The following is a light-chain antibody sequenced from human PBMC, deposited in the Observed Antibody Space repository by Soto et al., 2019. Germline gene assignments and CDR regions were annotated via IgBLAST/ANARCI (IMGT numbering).Light chain of an antibody. J-gene: IGKJ1*01. V-gene: IGKV3-20*01. Sequence: EVVLTQSPVTLSLSPGERATLSCRASQSFRGLLAWYQQKPGQAPRLLIYDAYNRATGIPPRFSGSGSGTGFTLTISRLEPEDFAVYHCQQYGSSPVAFGQGTKVDIK. CDR3: QQYGSSPVA. CDR1: QSFRGL. CDR2: DAY.